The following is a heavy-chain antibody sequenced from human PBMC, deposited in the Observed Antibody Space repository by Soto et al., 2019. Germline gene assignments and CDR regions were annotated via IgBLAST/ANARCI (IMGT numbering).Heavy chain of an antibody. CDR3: SSSYGNALNTY. V-gene: IGHV4-59*11. J-gene: IGHJ4*02. Sequence: SEPLSLTCSFSGDSFARHYLTWIRQSPEKGLEWIGYMHYTGFSHYNPSLQSRLTISVDRSKNQFTLQLPSVTVEDTAVYYWSSSYGNALNTYWGQGTQVTVSS. CDR2: MHYTGFS. CDR1: GDSFARHY. D-gene: IGHD3-10*01.